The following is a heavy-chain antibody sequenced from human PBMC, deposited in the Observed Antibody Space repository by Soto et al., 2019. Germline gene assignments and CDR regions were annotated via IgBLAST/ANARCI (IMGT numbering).Heavy chain of an antibody. J-gene: IGHJ6*02. V-gene: IGHV1-46*01. CDR3: AKAYGEDVYYYYYGMDV. CDR1: RDTFASYH. CDR2: INPSGGST. D-gene: IGHD4-17*01. Sequence: GASVKASCKASRDTFASYHMHWPRHAPGQGLEWMGIINPSGGSTSYAQKFTGRVTMTRATSTSTVYMELSSLRSEDTAVYYCAKAYGEDVYYYYYGMDVWGQEATVTVSS.